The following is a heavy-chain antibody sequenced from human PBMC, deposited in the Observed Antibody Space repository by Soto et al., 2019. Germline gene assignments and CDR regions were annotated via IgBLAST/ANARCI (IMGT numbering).Heavy chain of an antibody. V-gene: IGHV3-48*01. CDR3: AREGGNLNWFDP. CDR2: ISSSSSTI. J-gene: IGHJ5*02. D-gene: IGHD1-26*01. CDR1: GFTFSSYS. Sequence: EVQLVESGGGLVQPGGSLRLSCAASGFTFSSYSMNWVRQAPGKGLEWVSYISSSSSTIYYADSVNGRFTISRDKAKNSLYLQMNSLRAEDTAVYYCAREGGNLNWFDPWGEGTLVSVSS.